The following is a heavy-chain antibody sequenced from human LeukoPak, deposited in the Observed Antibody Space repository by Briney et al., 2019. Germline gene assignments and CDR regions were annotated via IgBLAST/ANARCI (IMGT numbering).Heavy chain of an antibody. CDR1: EYAFTGYD. D-gene: IGHD1-26*01. V-gene: IGHV1-2*02. CDR2: INPYGSVA. J-gene: IGHJ5*02. Sequence: GASGTLSCTTSEYAFTGYDMHWVREAPGHRLERMRWINPYGSVADYDQKFPGRGTMASIQSISTAYMDISRLRSGDTAVYFCARAANGDSVSSARYFLTWGQG. CDR3: ARAANGDSVSSARYFLT.